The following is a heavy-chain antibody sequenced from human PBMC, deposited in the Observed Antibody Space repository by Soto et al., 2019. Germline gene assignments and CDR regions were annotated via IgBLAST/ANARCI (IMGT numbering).Heavy chain of an antibody. Sequence: QVQLQESGPGLVKPSETLSLTCTVSGGSTHSYYWSWIRQPPGKGLEYIGYIYYSGSTNYNPSLKSRVSMSVVTAKPQFSLKRSSVTAADTAVYDCARGRALWERDYYFAYWGQGPLVTVSS. CDR2: IYYSGST. J-gene: IGHJ4*02. CDR1: GGSTHSYY. CDR3: ARGRALWERDYYFAY. V-gene: IGHV4-59*08. D-gene: IGHD1-26*01.